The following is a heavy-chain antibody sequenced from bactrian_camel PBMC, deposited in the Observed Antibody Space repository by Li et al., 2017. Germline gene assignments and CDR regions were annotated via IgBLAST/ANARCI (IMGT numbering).Heavy chain of an antibody. V-gene: IGHV3S53*01. J-gene: IGHJ4*01. D-gene: IGHD6*01. CDR1: GNTYTSSC. Sequence: VQLVESGGGSVQAGGSLRLSCAASGNTYTSSCMGWFRQAPGKERERVARIDSDGAIRYADSMKGRFTIAKGQAKHTLYLQMNSLRPEDTAMYYCAANTWAYGGRWTLLAQGEYNIWGQGTQVTVS. CDR3: AANTWAYGGRWTLLAQGEYNI. CDR2: IDSDGAI.